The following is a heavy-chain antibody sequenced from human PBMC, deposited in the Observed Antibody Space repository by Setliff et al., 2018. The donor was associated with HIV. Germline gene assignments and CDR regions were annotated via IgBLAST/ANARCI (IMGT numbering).Heavy chain of an antibody. CDR3: ASIELAAMVPVDY. V-gene: IGHV3-21*01. J-gene: IGHJ4*02. CDR1: GFTFSSYS. Sequence: PGGSLRLSCAASGFTFSSYSMSWVRQAPGKGLEWVSSISSSSSYIYYADSVKGRFTISRDNAKNSLYLQMNSLRAEDTAVYYCASIELAAMVPVDYWGQGTLVTVSS. D-gene: IGHD5-18*01. CDR2: ISSSSSYI.